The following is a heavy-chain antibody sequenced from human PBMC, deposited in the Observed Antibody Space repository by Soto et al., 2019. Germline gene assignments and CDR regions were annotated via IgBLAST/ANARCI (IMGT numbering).Heavy chain of an antibody. D-gene: IGHD2-15*01. V-gene: IGHV4-4*02. Sequence: SETLSLTCACAGGSISSSNWWRCVRQPPGQGLEWIGEIYRSGTTSYNPSLNSRVTISVDKSNSRFSFKLRSVTAAVTAVCFCARDGGYGSGGSCYWFDTWGQGTLVTVSS. CDR3: ARDGGYGSGGSCYWFDT. CDR1: GGSISSSNW. CDR2: IYRSGTT. J-gene: IGHJ5*02.